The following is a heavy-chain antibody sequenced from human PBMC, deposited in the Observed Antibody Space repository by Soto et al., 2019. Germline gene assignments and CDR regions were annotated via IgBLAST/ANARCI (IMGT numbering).Heavy chain of an antibody. CDR3: ARGYRSGWYWLHFDY. D-gene: IGHD6-19*01. Sequence: QVQLVQSGAEVKKPGSSVKVSCKASGGTFSSYAISWVRQAPGQGLEWMGGIIPIFGTANYAQKFQGRVTIAADESTSTAYMELSSMRSEDRAVYYCARGYRSGWYWLHFDYWGHGTLVTVSS. CDR1: GGTFSSYA. J-gene: IGHJ4*01. CDR2: IIPIFGTA. V-gene: IGHV1-69*12.